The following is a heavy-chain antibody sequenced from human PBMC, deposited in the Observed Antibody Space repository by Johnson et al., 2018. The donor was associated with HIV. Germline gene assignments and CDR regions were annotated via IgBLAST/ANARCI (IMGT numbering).Heavy chain of an antibody. CDR1: GFSFRRSL. CDR2: IYSGGST. J-gene: IGHJ3*02. D-gene: IGHD1-26*01. Sequence: VQLVESGGGLIQPRGSLRLCCAASGFSFRRSLVNWVRQAPGKGLEWVSVIYSGGSTFYADSVKGRFTISRDNSGNTLYLQMDSLRVEDTAVYYCARDGKVGATPRRAFDIWGQGTMVTVSS. V-gene: IGHV3-66*01. CDR3: ARDGKVGATPRRAFDI.